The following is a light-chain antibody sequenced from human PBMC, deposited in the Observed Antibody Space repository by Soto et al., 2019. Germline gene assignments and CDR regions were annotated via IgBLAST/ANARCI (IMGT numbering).Light chain of an antibody. Sequence: QSALTQPPSASGSPGQSVTISCTGTSSDVGGYNHVAWYQQHPGKAPKVIIYEVTKRPSVVPDRFSGSKSGDTASLTVSGLQTEDEADYFCSSYAGSNHYVFGSGTKLTVL. CDR3: SSYAGSNHYV. V-gene: IGLV2-8*01. CDR2: EVT. CDR1: SSDVGGYNH. J-gene: IGLJ1*01.